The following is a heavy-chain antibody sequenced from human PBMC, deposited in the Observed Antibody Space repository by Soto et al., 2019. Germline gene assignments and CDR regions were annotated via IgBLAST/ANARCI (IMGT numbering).Heavy chain of an antibody. D-gene: IGHD2-15*01. CDR2: SRGRGGST. V-gene: IGHV3-23*01. J-gene: IGHJ6*02. CDR3: PKGPATLYSACYVLAF. Sequence: PGGSLRLSCAASGFTFSSSAMSWVRQAPGKRLKWVSSSRGRGGSTYYADSVKGRFTISRDNSKNTLYLQMNSMRAADTAVYYWPKGPATLYSACYVLAFRGQGTTATAS. CDR1: GFTFSSSA.